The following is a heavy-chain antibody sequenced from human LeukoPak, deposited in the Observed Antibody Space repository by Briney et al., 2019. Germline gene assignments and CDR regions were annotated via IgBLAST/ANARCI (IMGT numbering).Heavy chain of an antibody. CDR3: AREGGDYEGY. V-gene: IGHV1-69*01. Sequence: ASVKVSCKASGYTFTSYYMHWVRQAPGQGLEWMGGIIPIFGTANYAQKFQGRVTITADESTSTAYMELSSLRSEDTAVYYCAREGGDYEGYWGQGTLVTVSS. CDR2: IIPIFGTA. D-gene: IGHD4-17*01. CDR1: GYTFTSYY. J-gene: IGHJ4*02.